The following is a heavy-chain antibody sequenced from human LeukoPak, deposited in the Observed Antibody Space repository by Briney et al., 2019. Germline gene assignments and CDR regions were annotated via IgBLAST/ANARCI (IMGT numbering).Heavy chain of an antibody. CDR1: GGTFSSYA. V-gene: IGHV1-69*05. J-gene: IGHJ4*02. Sequence: SVKVSCKASGGTFSSYAISWVRQAPGQGLEWMGGIIPIFGTANYAQKLQGRVTITTDESTSTAYMELSSLRSEDTAVYYCASGLRYSDWLPLDYWGQGALVTVSS. D-gene: IGHD3-9*01. CDR2: IIPIFGTA. CDR3: ASGLRYSDWLPLDY.